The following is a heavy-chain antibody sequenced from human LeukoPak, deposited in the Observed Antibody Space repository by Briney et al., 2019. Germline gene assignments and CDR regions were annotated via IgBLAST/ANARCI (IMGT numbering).Heavy chain of an antibody. CDR2: ISAYNGNT. CDR3: ARTTYYYGSGSYPADY. V-gene: IGHV1-18*01. Sequence: ASVKVSCKASGYTFTSYGISWVRQAPGQGLERMGWISAYNGNTNYAQKLQGRVTMTTDTSTSTAYMELRGLRSDDTAVYYCARTTYYYGSGSYPADYWGQGTLVTVSS. CDR1: GYTFTSYG. D-gene: IGHD3-10*01. J-gene: IGHJ4*02.